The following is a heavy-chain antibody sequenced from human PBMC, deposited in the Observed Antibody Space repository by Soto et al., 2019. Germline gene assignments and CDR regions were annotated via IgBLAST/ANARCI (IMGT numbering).Heavy chain of an antibody. Sequence: QVQLQESGPGLVKPSQTLSLTCSVSGGSISSGDYYWSWIRQHPGKGLEWIGYIYYSGSTYYNPSLKRRVTISVDTSKNQFSLKLSSVTAADTAVYFCARRREYSSSSGGGYGMDVWGQGATVTVSS. J-gene: IGHJ6*02. V-gene: IGHV4-31*03. D-gene: IGHD6-6*01. CDR1: GGSISSGDYY. CDR3: ARRREYSSSSGGGYGMDV. CDR2: IYYSGST.